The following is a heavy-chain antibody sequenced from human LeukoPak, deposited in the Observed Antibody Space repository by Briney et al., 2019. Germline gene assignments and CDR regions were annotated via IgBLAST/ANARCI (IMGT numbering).Heavy chain of an antibody. D-gene: IGHD2-2*02. J-gene: IGHJ6*02. CDR1: GFTFSSYS. Sequence: KPGGSLRLSCAASGFTFSSYSMNWVRQAPGKGLEWVSSISSSSSYIYYADSVKGRFTISRDNAKNSLCLQMNSLRAEDTAVYYCARDLVVVVPAAIPVGAYYYGMDVWGQGTRSPSP. CDR3: ARDLVVVVPAAIPVGAYYYGMDV. V-gene: IGHV3-21*01. CDR2: ISSSSSYI.